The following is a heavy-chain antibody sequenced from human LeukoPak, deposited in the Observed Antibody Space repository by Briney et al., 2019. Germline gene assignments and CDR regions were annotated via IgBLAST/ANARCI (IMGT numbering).Heavy chain of an antibody. CDR2: IYTSGST. J-gene: IGHJ4*02. CDR1: GGSISSDY. Sequence: SETLSLTCTVSGGSISSDYWSWIRQPAGKGLEWIGRIYTSGSTNYNPSLKSRVTMSVDTSKNQFSLSLSSVTAADTAVYYCARCRRGYSGYGLAIDYWGQGTLVTVSS. CDR3: ARCRRGYSGYGLAIDY. D-gene: IGHD5-12*01. V-gene: IGHV4-4*07.